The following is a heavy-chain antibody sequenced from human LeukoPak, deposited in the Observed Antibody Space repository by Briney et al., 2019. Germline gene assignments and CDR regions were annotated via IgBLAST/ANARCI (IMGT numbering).Heavy chain of an antibody. J-gene: IGHJ6*03. V-gene: IGHV3-23*01. CDR3: PRLGFDYGDYYYYMDV. Sequence: GGSLRLSCAASGFTFSTYAMSWVRQAPGKGLEWVSAISGSGGSTYYADSVKGRFTISRDNAKNSLYLQMNSLRAEDTAVYYCPRLGFDYGDYYYYMDVWGKGTTVTISS. CDR2: ISGSGGST. D-gene: IGHD4-17*01. CDR1: GFTFSTYA.